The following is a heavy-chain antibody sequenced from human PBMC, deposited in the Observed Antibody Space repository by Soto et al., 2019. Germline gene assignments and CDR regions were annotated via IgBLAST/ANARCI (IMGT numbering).Heavy chain of an antibody. CDR3: AKDLYYYDSSGDDFFDY. CDR2: ISGSGGST. CDR1: GFTFSSYA. D-gene: IGHD3-22*01. J-gene: IGHJ4*02. Sequence: GGSLRLSCAASGFTFSSYAMSWVRQAPGKGLEWVSAISGSGGSTYYADSVKGRFTISRDNSKNTLYLQMNSLRAEDTAVYYCAKDLYYYDSSGDDFFDYWGQGTLVTVSS. V-gene: IGHV3-23*01.